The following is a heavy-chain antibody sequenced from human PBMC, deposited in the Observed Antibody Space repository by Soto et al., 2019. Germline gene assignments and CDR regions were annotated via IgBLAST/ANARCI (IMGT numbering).Heavy chain of an antibody. D-gene: IGHD3-10*01. CDR3: ARDRAGYSYGSGSYNY. Sequence: EVQLVESGGGVVRPGGSLRLSCAASGFTFDDYGMSWVRQAPGKGLEWVSGINWNGGRTGYADSVKGRFTISRDNAKNSLYLQMNSLRAEETALYYCARDRAGYSYGSGSYNYWGQGTLVTVSS. CDR2: INWNGGRT. V-gene: IGHV3-20*04. J-gene: IGHJ4*02. CDR1: GFTFDDYG.